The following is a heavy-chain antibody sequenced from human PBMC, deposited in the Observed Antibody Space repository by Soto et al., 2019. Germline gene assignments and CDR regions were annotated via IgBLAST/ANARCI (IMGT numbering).Heavy chain of an antibody. D-gene: IGHD1-26*01. J-gene: IGHJ5*02. CDR1: GGSISSGGYS. CDR2: VYYSGST. V-gene: IGHV4-61*08. Sequence: KLRKTLSLTCAVSGGSISSGGYSWSWIRQPPGKGLEWIGYVYYSGSTSYNPSLETGVTISVDTSKNQFSLKLTSVTPADTAIYYCARVKRSTSRLDPWGQGTLVTVSS. CDR3: ARVKRSTSRLDP.